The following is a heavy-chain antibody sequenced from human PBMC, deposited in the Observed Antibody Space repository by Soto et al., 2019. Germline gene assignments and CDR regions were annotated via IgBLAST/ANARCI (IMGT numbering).Heavy chain of an antibody. CDR2: IIPISDKT. V-gene: IGHV1-69*01. CDR3: ARSPGSSTSSDIYYYYYYGMDV. J-gene: IGHJ6*02. Sequence: QVQLVQSGAEVQKPGSSVKVSCKASGGTFSSYAISWVRQAPGQGLEWMGGIIPISDKTNYAQKFQGRVTITADEPTSTAYMALSSLRSEDTAEYYCARSPGSSTSSDIYYYYYYGMDVWGQGTTVTVSS. D-gene: IGHD2-2*01. CDR1: GGTFSSYA.